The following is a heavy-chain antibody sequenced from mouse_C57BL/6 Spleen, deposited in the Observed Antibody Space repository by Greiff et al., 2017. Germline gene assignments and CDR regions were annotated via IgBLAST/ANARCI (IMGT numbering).Heavy chain of an antibody. J-gene: IGHJ1*03. CDR1: GYAFSSYW. CDR2: IYPGDGDT. CDR3: YYYGSSDWYFDG. D-gene: IGHD1-1*01. V-gene: IGHV1-80*01. Sequence: VQLQQSGAELVKPGASVKISCKASGYAFSSYWMNWVKQRPGQGLEWIGQIYPGDGDTNYNGKFKGKATLTADKSSSTAYMQLSSLTSEDSAVYFVYYYGSSDWYFDGWGTGTTVTVSS.